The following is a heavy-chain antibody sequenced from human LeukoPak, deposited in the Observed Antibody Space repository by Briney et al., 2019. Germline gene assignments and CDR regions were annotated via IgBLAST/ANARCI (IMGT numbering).Heavy chain of an antibody. V-gene: IGHV4-39*07. CDR1: GGFISSSSYY. J-gene: IGHJ4*02. Sequence: SETLSLTCTVSGGFISSSSYYWGWIRQPPGKGLEWIGSIYYSGGTYYNPSLKSRVTISVDTSKNQFSLKLSSVTAADTAVYYCARLGGSGSYYNFDYWGQGTLVTVSS. CDR2: IYYSGGT. CDR3: ARLGGSGSYYNFDY. D-gene: IGHD3-10*01.